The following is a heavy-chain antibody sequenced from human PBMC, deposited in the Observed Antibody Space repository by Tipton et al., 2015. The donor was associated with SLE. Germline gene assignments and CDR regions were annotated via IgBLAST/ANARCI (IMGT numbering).Heavy chain of an antibody. V-gene: IGHV3-43D*04. J-gene: IGHJ4*02. CDR3: AKDTSGEAVAGIDY. Sequence: SLRLSCAASGFTFDDHAMHWVRQAPGKGLEGVSLITWDGAGTYYADSVKGRFTLSRDNSKNSLHLQMNSLTGEDTAFYSCAKDTSGEAVAGIDYWGQGTLVTVSS. CDR2: ITWDGAGT. CDR1: GFTFDDHA. D-gene: IGHD6-19*01.